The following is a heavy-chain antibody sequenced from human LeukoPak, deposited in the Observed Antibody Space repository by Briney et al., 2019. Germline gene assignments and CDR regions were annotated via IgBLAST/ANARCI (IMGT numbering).Heavy chain of an antibody. J-gene: IGHJ5*02. CDR2: IYTSGST. CDR1: GGSISSGSYY. D-gene: IGHD3-3*01. CDR3: ARFHDFWSGRNQNWFDP. Sequence: PSETLSLTCTVSGGSISSGSYYWSWIRQPAGKGLEWIGRIYTSGSTNYNPSLKSRVTISVDTSKNQFSLKLSSVTAADTAVYYCARFHDFWSGRNQNWFDPWGQGTLVTVSS. V-gene: IGHV4-61*02.